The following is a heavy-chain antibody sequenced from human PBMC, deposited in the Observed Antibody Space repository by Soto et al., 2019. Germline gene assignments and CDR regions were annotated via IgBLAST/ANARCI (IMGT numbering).Heavy chain of an antibody. J-gene: IGHJ6*02. CDR2: IYPGDSDT. CDR1: GYSFTSYW. D-gene: IGHD6-6*01. Sequence: PGESLKISCKGSGYSFTSYWIGWVRQMPGKGLEWMGIIYPGDSDTRYSPSFQGQVTISADKSISTAYLQWSSLKASDTAMYYCARLRIAARKGYYYGMDVWGQGTTVTVPS. V-gene: IGHV5-51*01. CDR3: ARLRIAARKGYYYGMDV.